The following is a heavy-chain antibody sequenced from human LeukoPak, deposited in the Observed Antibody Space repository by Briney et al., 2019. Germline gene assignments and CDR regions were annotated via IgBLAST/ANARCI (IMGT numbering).Heavy chain of an antibody. J-gene: IGHJ4*02. V-gene: IGHV3-74*01. CDR1: GFTFTSVW. Sequence: GGSLRLSCAASGFTFTSVWMHWFRQVPGRGLVWISRISTDGAITGYADSVKGRFTISRDNAKNTLYLQMNSLGAEDTAVYYCARDRTTVTLFGYWGQGALVTVSS. D-gene: IGHD4-17*01. CDR3: ARDRTTVTLFGY. CDR2: ISTDGAIT.